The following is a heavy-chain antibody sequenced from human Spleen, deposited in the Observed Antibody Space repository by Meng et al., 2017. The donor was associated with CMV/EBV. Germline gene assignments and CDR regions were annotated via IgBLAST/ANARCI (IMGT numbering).Heavy chain of an antibody. V-gene: IGHV3-30-3*01. Sequence: GESLKISCAASGFTFSTYAMHWVRQAPGKGLEWVAVISYDGSNKYYADSVKGRFTISRDNAKNSLFLQMNSLRAEDTAVYYCTSWGLGGVNYFDPWGQGTLVTVSS. CDR2: ISYDGSNK. CDR3: TSWGLGGVNYFDP. CDR1: GFTFSTYA. J-gene: IGHJ5*02. D-gene: IGHD3-16*01.